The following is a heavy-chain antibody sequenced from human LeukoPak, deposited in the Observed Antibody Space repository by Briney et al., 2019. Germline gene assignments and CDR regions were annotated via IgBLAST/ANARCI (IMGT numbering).Heavy chain of an antibody. D-gene: IGHD1-26*01. J-gene: IGHJ4*02. CDR2: ISSSGNTI. Sequence: PGGSLRLSCAASGFTFSNYNMNWVRQAPGKGLEWVSYISSSGNTIYYADSVKGRFTISRDNAKNSLYLQMNSLRAEDTAVYYCAKDREVNPRPPLYWGQGTLVTVSS. CDR1: GFTFSNYN. V-gene: IGHV3-48*01. CDR3: AKDREVNPRPPLY.